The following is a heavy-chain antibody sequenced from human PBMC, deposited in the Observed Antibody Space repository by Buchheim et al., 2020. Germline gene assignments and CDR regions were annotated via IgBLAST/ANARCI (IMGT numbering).Heavy chain of an antibody. V-gene: IGHV3-7*01. CDR1: GFTFSIYW. CDR2: IKQAGSEH. J-gene: IGHJ6*02. Sequence: EVQLVESGGGLVQPGGSLRLSCATSGFTFSIYWMTWVRQAPGKGLEWVANIKQAGSEHNFGDSVKGRFTISRDNAKNSLYLQMNSLRAEDTAVYYCARGGEGISYYGMDVWGQGTT. CDR3: ARGGEGISYYGMDV. D-gene: IGHD2-21*01.